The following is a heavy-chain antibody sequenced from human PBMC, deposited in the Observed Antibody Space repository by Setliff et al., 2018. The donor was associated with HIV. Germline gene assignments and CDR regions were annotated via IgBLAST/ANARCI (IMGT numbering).Heavy chain of an antibody. J-gene: IGHJ3*02. Sequence: ASVKVSCKASGYTFTSYYMHWVRQAPGKGLEWMGMVYPSDGSTSYAQKFQGRVTMTRDTSTSTIYMELNSLTSEDTAVYYCARDNTAFDIWGQGTMVTVSS. CDR3: ARDNTAFDI. V-gene: IGHV1-46*01. D-gene: IGHD2-2*02. CDR2: VYPSDGST. CDR1: GYTFTSYY.